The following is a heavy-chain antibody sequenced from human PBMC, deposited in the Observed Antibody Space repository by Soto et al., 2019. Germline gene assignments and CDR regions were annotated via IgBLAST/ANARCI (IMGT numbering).Heavy chain of an antibody. J-gene: IGHJ4*02. V-gene: IGHV3-23*01. CDR1: GFSFASYA. Sequence: EVQLLESGGDLVQPGGSLRLSCVASGFSFASYAMSWVRQAPGQGLDWVSTISGHDTTQYADSVKGRFTISRDQSKNPLFLQLSSPRVEDTAIYFCAPGWDMATFWTDWGQGTLVTVSS. D-gene: IGHD3-3*01. CDR2: ISGHDTT. CDR3: APGWDMATFWTD.